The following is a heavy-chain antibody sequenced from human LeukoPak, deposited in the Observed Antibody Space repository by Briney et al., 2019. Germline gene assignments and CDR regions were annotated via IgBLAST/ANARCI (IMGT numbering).Heavy chain of an antibody. CDR1: GGTCSSYT. Sequence: ASVKVSCKASGGTCSSYTISWVRQAPGQGLEWMGRIIPILGIANYAQKFQGRVTITADKSTSTAYMELSSLRSEDTAVYYCARTSTVVSPFDYWGQGTLVTVSS. D-gene: IGHD4-23*01. J-gene: IGHJ4*02. CDR3: ARTSTVVSPFDY. V-gene: IGHV1-69*02. CDR2: IIPILGIA.